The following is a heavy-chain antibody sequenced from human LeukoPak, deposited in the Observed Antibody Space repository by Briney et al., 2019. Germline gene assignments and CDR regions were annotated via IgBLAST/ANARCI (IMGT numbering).Heavy chain of an antibody. CDR1: GFTFSSYA. CDR3: AKGRAYYDILWGQDGMDV. Sequence: GGSLRLSCAASGFTFSSYAMSWARQAPGKGLEWVSSISSSSSYIYYADSVKGRFTISRDNSKNTLYLQMNSLRAEDTAVYYCAKGRAYYDILWGQDGMDVWGQGTTVTVSS. V-gene: IGHV3-23*01. D-gene: IGHD3-9*01. J-gene: IGHJ6*02. CDR2: ISSSSSYI.